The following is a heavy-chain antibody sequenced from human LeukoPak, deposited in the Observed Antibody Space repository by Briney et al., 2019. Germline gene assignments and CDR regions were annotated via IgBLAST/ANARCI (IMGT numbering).Heavy chain of an antibody. CDR2: ISGSGGST. CDR1: GFTFSSYA. CDR3: AKALGGSGYYDY. J-gene: IGHJ4*02. D-gene: IGHD3-22*01. Sequence: GGSLRLSCAASGFTFSSYAMGWVRQAPGKGLEWVSAISGSGGSTYYADSVKGRFTISRDNSKNTLYLQMNSLRAEDTAVYYCAKALGGSGYYDYWGQGTLVTVSS. V-gene: IGHV3-23*01.